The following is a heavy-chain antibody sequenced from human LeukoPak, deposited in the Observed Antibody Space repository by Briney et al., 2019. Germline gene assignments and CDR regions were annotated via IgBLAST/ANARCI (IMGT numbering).Heavy chain of an antibody. Sequence: SETLSLTCTISGGSIRSYYWSWIRQPPGKGLEWIGFIYHSGSTNYNPSLKSRVTMSVDTSKNQFSLKLSSVTAADTAVYYCARHACSGGSCYDYWGQGTLVTVSS. J-gene: IGHJ4*02. CDR3: ARHACSGGSCYDY. V-gene: IGHV4-59*08. D-gene: IGHD2-15*01. CDR1: GGSIRSYY. CDR2: IYHSGST.